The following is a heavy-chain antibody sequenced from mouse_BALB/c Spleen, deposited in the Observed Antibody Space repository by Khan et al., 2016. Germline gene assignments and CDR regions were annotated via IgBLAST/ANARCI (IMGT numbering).Heavy chain of an antibody. Sequence: EGKLEVSGPGLVKPSQSLSLTCTVTGYSITSDYAWNWIRQFPGNRLEWMGYISYSGRTSYNPSLKSRISITRDTSKNQFFLQLNSVTSEDTATYYCARSDYGDKDAMDYWGQGTSVTVSS. CDR2: ISYSGRT. D-gene: IGHD1-1*01. J-gene: IGHJ4*01. CDR1: GYSITSDYA. V-gene: IGHV3-2*02. CDR3: ARSDYGDKDAMDY.